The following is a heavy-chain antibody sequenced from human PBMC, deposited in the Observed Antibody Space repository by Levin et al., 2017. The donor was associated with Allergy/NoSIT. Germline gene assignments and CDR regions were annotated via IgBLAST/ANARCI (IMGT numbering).Heavy chain of an antibody. Sequence: SETLSLTCSVSGGSIYSSDYYWGWIRQPPGKGLEWIGSIYYSGSVYYNPSLKSRLIISVDTSTNQFSLKLSSVTAADTAVYYCARLNTYYDILTGYRYDAFDVWGQGTMVTVSS. CDR2: IYYSGSV. V-gene: IGHV4-39*01. CDR3: ARLNTYYDILTGYRYDAFDV. J-gene: IGHJ3*01. D-gene: IGHD3-9*01. CDR1: GGSIYSSDYY.